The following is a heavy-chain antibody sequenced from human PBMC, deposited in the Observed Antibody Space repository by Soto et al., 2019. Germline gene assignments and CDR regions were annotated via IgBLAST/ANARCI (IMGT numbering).Heavy chain of an antibody. V-gene: IGHV3-66*01. CDR1: GFTVSSNY. D-gene: IGHD6-19*01. Sequence: VQLVESGGGLVQPGGSLRLSCAASGFTVSSNYMSWVRQAPGKGLEWVSVIYSGGSTYYADSVKGRFTISRDNSKNTLYLQMNSLRAEDTAVYYCARVGTGYSSGDYYYYYMDVWGKGTTVTVSS. J-gene: IGHJ6*03. CDR3: ARVGTGYSSGDYYYYYMDV. CDR2: IYSGGST.